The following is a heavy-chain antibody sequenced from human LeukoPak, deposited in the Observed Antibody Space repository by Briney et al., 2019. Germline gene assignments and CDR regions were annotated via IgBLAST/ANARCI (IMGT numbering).Heavy chain of an antibody. V-gene: IGHV3-7*04. CDR2: IKQDGTEK. D-gene: IGHD6-6*01. J-gene: IGHJ4*02. CDR3: ARDVRPDY. CDR1: GFTFSSYW. Sequence: RGSLRLSCAASGFTFSSYWMSWVRQAPGEGLEWVANIKQDGTEKYYMDSVKGRFSISRHNAKNSLYLQMNALRAEDTAVYYCARDVRPDYWGQGTLVTVSS.